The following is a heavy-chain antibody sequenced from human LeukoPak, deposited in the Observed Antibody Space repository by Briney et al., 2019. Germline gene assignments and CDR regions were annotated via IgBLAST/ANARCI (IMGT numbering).Heavy chain of an antibody. D-gene: IGHD6-6*01. CDR2: IFYTGNT. J-gene: IGHJ4*02. CDR3: TRTYSSSSIDY. V-gene: IGHV4-61*05. Sequence: PSETLSLTCTVSGGSIVSSSSYWGWIRQPPGKGLEWLGYIFYTGNTNYNPSLKSRVTMSIDTSKNQFSLKLSSVTAADTAVYYCTRTYSSSSIDYWGQGALVTVSS. CDR1: GGSIVSSSSY.